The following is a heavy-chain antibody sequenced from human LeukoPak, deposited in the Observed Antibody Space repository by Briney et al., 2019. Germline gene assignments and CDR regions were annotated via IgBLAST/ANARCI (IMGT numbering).Heavy chain of an antibody. CDR1: GGSFSGYY. D-gene: IGHD3-3*01. V-gene: IGHV4-34*01. J-gene: IGHJ4*02. CDR2: INHSGST. CDR3: ARGTKEYYDFWSGTYYFDY. Sequence: PSETLSLTCAVYGGSFSGYYWSWIRQPPGEGLEWIGEINHSGSTNYNPSLKSRVTISVDTSKNQFSLKLSSVTAADTAVYYCARGTKEYYDFWSGTYYFDYWGQGTLVTVSS.